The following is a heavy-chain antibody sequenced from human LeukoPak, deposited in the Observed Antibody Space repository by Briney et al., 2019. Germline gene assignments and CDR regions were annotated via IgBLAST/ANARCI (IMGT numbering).Heavy chain of an antibody. CDR3: ARGYSGYDSTSHYYYYMDV. CDR2: INQSGST. CDR1: GGSFSGYY. J-gene: IGHJ6*03. V-gene: IGHV4-34*01. Sequence: SETLSLTCAVYGGSFSGYYWSWIRQPPGKGLEWIGEINQSGSTNYNPSLKSRVTMSVDTSKNQCSLKVSSVTAADTAVYYCARGYSGYDSTSHYYYYMDVWGKGTTVTVPS. D-gene: IGHD5-12*01.